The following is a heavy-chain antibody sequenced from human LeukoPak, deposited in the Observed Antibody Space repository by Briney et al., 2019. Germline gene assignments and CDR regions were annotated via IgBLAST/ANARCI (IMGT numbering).Heavy chain of an antibody. CDR3: ARVTAISQWYFDY. J-gene: IGHJ4*02. V-gene: IGHV1-69*13. Sequence: SVKVSCKASGGTFSSYAISWVRQAPGQGLEWMGGTIPIFGTANYAQKFQGRVTITADESTSTAYMELSSLRSEDTAVYYCARVTAISQWYFDYWGQGTLDTVSS. CDR2: TIPIFGTA. CDR1: GGTFSSYA. D-gene: IGHD2-21*02.